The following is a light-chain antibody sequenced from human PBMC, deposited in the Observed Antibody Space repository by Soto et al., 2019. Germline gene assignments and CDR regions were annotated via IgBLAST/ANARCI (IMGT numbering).Light chain of an antibody. V-gene: IGLV1-47*01. CDR1: TANIGSNY. CDR2: RNN. Sequence: QSVLTQPPSSSGTPGQGGTIPCSGSTANIGSNYVYWYQQLPGTAPKLLIYRNNQRPSGVPDRFSGSKSGTSASLAIRGLRSDDEADYFCATWDDSLNGFSVFGTGTKVTVL. J-gene: IGLJ1*01. CDR3: ATWDDSLNGFSV.